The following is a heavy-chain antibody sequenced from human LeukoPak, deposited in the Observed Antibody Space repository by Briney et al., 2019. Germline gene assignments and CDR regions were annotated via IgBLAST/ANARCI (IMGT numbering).Heavy chain of an antibody. V-gene: IGHV4-34*01. CDR3: ARDSLGVWRSYRPPLY. CDR1: GGSFCGYY. J-gene: IGHJ4*02. Sequence: SETLSLTCAVYGGSFCGYYWSWIRQPPGKGLEWIGEINHSGSTNYNPSLKSRVTISVDTSKNQFSLKLSSVTAADTAVYYCARDSLGVWRSYRPPLYWGQGTLVTVSS. CDR2: INHSGST. D-gene: IGHD3-16*02.